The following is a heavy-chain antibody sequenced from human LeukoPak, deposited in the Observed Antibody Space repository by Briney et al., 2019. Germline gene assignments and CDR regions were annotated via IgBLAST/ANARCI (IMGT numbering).Heavy chain of an antibody. J-gene: IGHJ4*02. CDR2: IYYSGST. D-gene: IGHD5-18*01. Sequence: SETLSLTCTVSGGSISSYYWSWIRQPPGKGLEWIGYIYYSGSTNYNPSLKSRVTILVDTSKNQFSLKLSSVTAADTAVYYCASVDTAMETIDYWGQGTLVTVSS. CDR3: ASVDTAMETIDY. V-gene: IGHV4-59*01. CDR1: GGSISSYY.